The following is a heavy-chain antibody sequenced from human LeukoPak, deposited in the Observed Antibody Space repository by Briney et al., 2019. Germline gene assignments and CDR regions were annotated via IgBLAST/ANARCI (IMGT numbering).Heavy chain of an antibody. D-gene: IGHD5-12*01. CDR2: INPNSGVT. V-gene: IGHV1-2*02. Sequence: ASVKVSCKASAYTFTGYYMHWVRQAPGQGLEWMGWINPNSGVTNYAQKFQGRVTMTRDTSISTAYMELSRLRSDDTAVYYCARVLDSGYPVWDCWGQGTLVTVSS. CDR1: AYTFTGYY. J-gene: IGHJ4*02. CDR3: ARVLDSGYPVWDC.